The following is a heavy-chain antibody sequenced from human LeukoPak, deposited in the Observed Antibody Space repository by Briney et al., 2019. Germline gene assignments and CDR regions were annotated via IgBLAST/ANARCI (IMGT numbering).Heavy chain of an antibody. Sequence: GGSLRLSCAASGFTVSSNYMSRVRQAPGKGLEWVSVIYNGGSTYYADSVKGRFTISRDNSKNTLYLQMNSLRAEDTAVYYCARVEDYYDSSGYYYQYFQHWGQGTLVTVSS. D-gene: IGHD3-22*01. V-gene: IGHV3-66*01. CDR3: ARVEDYYDSSGYYYQYFQH. CDR2: IYNGGST. CDR1: GFTVSSNY. J-gene: IGHJ1*01.